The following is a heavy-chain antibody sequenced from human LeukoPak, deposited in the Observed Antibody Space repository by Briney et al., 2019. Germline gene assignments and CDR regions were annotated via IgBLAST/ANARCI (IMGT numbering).Heavy chain of an antibody. J-gene: IGHJ4*02. CDR3: AIEGRSSWLRDRYYFDY. Sequence: SVKVSFKASGGTFIIYAISWVRQAPGQGVEWMGGIIPIFGTANYAQKFQGRVTITADKSTSTAYMELSSLRSEDTAVYYCAIEGRSSWLRDRYYFDYWGQGTLVTVSS. CDR1: GGTFIIYA. D-gene: IGHD6-13*01. CDR2: IIPIFGTA. V-gene: IGHV1-69*06.